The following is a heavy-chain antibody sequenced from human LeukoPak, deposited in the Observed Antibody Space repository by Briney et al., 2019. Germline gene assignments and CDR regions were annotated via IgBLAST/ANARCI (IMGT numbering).Heavy chain of an antibody. CDR1: RFTFSSYS. J-gene: IGHJ4*02. D-gene: IGHD3-10*01. CDR2: ISSSSSTI. Sequence: GGSLRLSCAASRFTFSSYSMNWVRQAPGKGLEWVSYISSSSSTIYYADSVKGRFTISRDNAKNSLYLQMNSLRAEDTAVYYCAREAYYYGSGTFDYWGQGTLVTVSS. V-gene: IGHV3-48*01. CDR3: AREAYYYGSGTFDY.